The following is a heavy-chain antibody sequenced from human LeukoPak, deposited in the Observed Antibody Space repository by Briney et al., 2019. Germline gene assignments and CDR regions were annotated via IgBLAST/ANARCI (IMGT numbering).Heavy chain of an antibody. CDR2: IYHSGST. D-gene: IGHD1-26*01. CDR1: GGSISSSSYY. Sequence: SETLSLTCTVSGGSISSSSYYWGWIRQPPGKGLEWIGSIYHSGSTYYNPSLKSRVTISVDTSKNQFSLKLSSVTAADTAVYYCARVGASEGTVDYWGQGTLVTVSS. J-gene: IGHJ4*02. CDR3: ARVGASEGTVDY. V-gene: IGHV4-39*07.